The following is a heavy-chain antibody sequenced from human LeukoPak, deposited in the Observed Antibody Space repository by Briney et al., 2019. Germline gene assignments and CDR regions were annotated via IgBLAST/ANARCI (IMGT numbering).Heavy chain of an antibody. D-gene: IGHD3-22*01. Sequence: GESLKISSKGSGYNFTSYWIGWVRQMPGKGLEWMGIIYPGDSDTRYSPSFQGQVTISADKSISTAYLQWSSLKASDTAMYYCARHHSAWLHYYDSRGYYPFFDYWGQGTLVTVSS. J-gene: IGHJ4*02. V-gene: IGHV5-51*01. CDR2: IYPGDSDT. CDR3: ARHHSAWLHYYDSRGYYPFFDY. CDR1: GYNFTSYW.